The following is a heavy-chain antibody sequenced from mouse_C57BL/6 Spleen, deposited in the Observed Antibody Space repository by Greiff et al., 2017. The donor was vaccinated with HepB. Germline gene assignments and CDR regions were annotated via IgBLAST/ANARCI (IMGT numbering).Heavy chain of an antibody. V-gene: IGHV1-42*01. J-gene: IGHJ4*01. Sequence: VQLQQSGPELVKPGASVKISCKASGYSFTGYYMNWVKQSPEKSLEWIGEINPSTGGTTYNQKFKAKATLTVDKSSSTAYMQLKSLTSEDSAVYYCRQRSYAMDYWGQGTSVTVSS. CDR1: GYSFTGYY. CDR2: INPSTGGT. CDR3: RQRSYAMDY.